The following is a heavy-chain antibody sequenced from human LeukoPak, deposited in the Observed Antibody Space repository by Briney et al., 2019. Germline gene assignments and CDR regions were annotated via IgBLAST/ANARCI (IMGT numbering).Heavy chain of an antibody. CDR2: ISNSGSSI. J-gene: IGHJ4*02. Sequence: GGSLRLSCAASGFTFSSYEMNWVRQAPGKGLEWVSYISNSGSSIYYADSVKGRFTISRDNAKNTLYLQMNSLRAEDTAVYYCARDESDFWSGYSDFAWGQGTLVTVSS. V-gene: IGHV3-48*03. D-gene: IGHD3-3*01. CDR3: ARDESDFWSGYSDFA. CDR1: GFTFSSYE.